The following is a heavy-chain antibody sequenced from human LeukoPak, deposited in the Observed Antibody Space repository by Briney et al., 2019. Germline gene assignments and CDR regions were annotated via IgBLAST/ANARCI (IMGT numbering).Heavy chain of an antibody. J-gene: IGHJ4*02. D-gene: IGHD3-10*01. CDR2: MNPNSGNT. CDR1: GYTFTSYD. CDR3: ARGGRSRYYGSGSSNIGRDY. Sequence: ASVKVSCKASGYTFTSYDINWVRQATGQGLEWMGWMNPNSGNTGYAQKFQGRVTMTRNTSISTAYMELSSLRSEDTAVYYCARGGRSRYYGSGSSNIGRDYWGQGTLVTVSS. V-gene: IGHV1-8*01.